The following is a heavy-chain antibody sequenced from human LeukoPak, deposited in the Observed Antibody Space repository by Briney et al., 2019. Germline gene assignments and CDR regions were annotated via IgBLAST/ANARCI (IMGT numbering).Heavy chain of an antibody. CDR3: ARNSGYSSSSGTNL. Sequence: SETLSLSCAVYGGSFGGYYWNWIRQPPGRGLEWVGEINNSGSTNYNPSLKSRVTISVDTSKSQFSLKLSSVTAADTAVYYCARNSGYSSSSGTNLWGQGTLVTVSS. CDR2: INNSGST. D-gene: IGHD6-6*01. V-gene: IGHV4-34*01. CDR1: GGSFGGYY. J-gene: IGHJ4*02.